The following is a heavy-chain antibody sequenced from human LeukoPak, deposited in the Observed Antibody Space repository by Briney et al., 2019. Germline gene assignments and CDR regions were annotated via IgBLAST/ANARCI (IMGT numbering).Heavy chain of an antibody. J-gene: IGHJ5*02. CDR1: GFTFDDYA. CDR2: ISWNSGSI. Sequence: PGRSLGLSCAASGFTFDDYAMHWVRQAPGKGLEWVSGISWNSGSIGYADSVKGRFTISRDNAKNSLYLQMNSLRAEDTALYYCAKDAYYDILTGVHWFDPWGQGTLVTVSS. CDR3: AKDAYYDILTGVHWFDP. V-gene: IGHV3-9*01. D-gene: IGHD3-9*01.